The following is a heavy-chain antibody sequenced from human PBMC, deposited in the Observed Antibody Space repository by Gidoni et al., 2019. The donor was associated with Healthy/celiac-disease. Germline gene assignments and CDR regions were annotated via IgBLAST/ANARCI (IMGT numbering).Heavy chain of an antibody. D-gene: IGHD6-13*01. CDR3: ATIAAAGTGDY. V-gene: IGHV3-9*01. J-gene: IGHJ4*02. CDR2: ISWNSGSI. CDR1: GFTFDDYA. Sequence: EVQLVESGGGLVQPGLSLRLSCAASGFTFDDYAMHWVRQAPGKGLEWVSGISWNSGSIGYADSVKGRFTISRDNAKNSLYLQMNSLRAEDTALYYCATIAAAGTGDYWGQGTLVTVSS.